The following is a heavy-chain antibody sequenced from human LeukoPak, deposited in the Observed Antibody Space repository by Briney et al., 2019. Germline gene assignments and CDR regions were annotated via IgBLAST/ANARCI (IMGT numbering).Heavy chain of an antibody. Sequence: GGSLRLSCAASGFTFSSYAMSWVRQAPGKGLEWVSSISGAGGTTGYADSVKGRFTIPRDNAKNTLYLQMNSLRAEDTALYYCAKGRLLWFGELPDFWGQGTLVTVSS. CDR3: AKGRLLWFGELPDF. J-gene: IGHJ4*02. V-gene: IGHV3-23*01. D-gene: IGHD3-10*01. CDR1: GFTFSSYA. CDR2: ISGAGGTT.